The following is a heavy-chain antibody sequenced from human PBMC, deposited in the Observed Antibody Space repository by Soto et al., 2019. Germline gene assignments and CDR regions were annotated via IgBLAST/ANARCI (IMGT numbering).Heavy chain of an antibody. J-gene: IGHJ4*02. CDR3: ATGYSYGLFDY. CDR2: INHSGST. D-gene: IGHD5-18*01. V-gene: IGHV4-34*01. CDR1: GGSFSGYY. Sequence: SETLSLTCAVYGGSFSGYYWSWIRQPPGKGLEWIGEINHSGSTNYNPSLKSRVTISVDTSKNQFSLKLSSVTAADTAVYYCATGYSYGLFDYWGQGTLVTVSS.